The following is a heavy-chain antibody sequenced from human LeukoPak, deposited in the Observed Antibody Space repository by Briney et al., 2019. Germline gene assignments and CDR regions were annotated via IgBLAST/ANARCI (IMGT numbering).Heavy chain of an antibody. V-gene: IGHV1-69*13. CDR2: IIPIFGTA. Sequence: ASVKVSCKASGGTFSSYAISWVRQAPGQGLEWMGGIIPIFGTANYAQKFQGRVTITADESTSTAYMELSSLRSEDTAVYYCARDTDYGSGSYYDYWGQGTLVTVSS. D-gene: IGHD3-10*01. CDR1: GGTFSSYA. J-gene: IGHJ4*02. CDR3: ARDTDYGSGSYYDY.